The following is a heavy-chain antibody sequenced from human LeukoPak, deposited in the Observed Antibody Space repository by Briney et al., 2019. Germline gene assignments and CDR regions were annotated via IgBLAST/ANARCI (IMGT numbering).Heavy chain of an antibody. V-gene: IGHV3-21*04. CDR1: GFTFSRHS. CDR2: ISSSGYNYI. D-gene: IGHD5-18*01. Sequence: PGGSLRLSCVASGFTFSRHSLSWVRQAPGKGLEWVSSISSSGYNYIHYADSVKGRFTISRDEAENSVYLQMNSLRVEDTAVYYCARGRGYNAWPARYWGQGAHGIVSS. J-gene: IGHJ4*02. CDR3: ARGRGYNAWPARY.